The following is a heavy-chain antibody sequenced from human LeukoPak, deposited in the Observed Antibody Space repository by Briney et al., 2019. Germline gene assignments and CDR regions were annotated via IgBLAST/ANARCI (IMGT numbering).Heavy chain of an antibody. CDR3: ARVPAKRASSSSV. V-gene: IGHV1-8*01. CDR2: MNPNSGNT. CDR1: GYTFTSYD. J-gene: IGHJ4*02. Sequence: ASVKVSCKASGYTFTSYDINWVRQATGQGLEWMGWMNPNSGNTGYAQKFQGRVTTTRNTSISTAYMELSSLRSEDTAVYYCARVPAKRASSSSVWGQGTLVTVSS. D-gene: IGHD6-6*01.